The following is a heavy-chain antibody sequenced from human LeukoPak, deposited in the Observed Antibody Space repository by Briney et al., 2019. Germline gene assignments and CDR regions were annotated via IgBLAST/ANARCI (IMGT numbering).Heavy chain of an antibody. V-gene: IGHV1-18*01. D-gene: IGHD4-11*01. CDR1: GGTFSSYA. Sequence: ASVKVSCKASGGTFSSYAISWVRQAPGQGLEWMGWISAYNGNTNYAQKLQGRVTMTTDTSTSTAYMELRSLRSDDTAVYYCARVSRLHNGFDYWGQGTLVTVSS. CDR3: ARVSRLHNGFDY. CDR2: ISAYNGNT. J-gene: IGHJ4*02.